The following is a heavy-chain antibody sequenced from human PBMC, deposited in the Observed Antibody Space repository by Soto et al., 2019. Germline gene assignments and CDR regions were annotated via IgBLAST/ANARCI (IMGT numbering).Heavy chain of an antibody. J-gene: IGHJ6*03. D-gene: IGHD3-10*01. CDR3: ARGKVTMVRGVTYYYYYMDV. Sequence: ASVKVSCKASGGTFSSYTISWVRQAPGQGLEWMGRIIPILGIANYAQKFQGRVTITADKSTSTAYMELSSLRSEDTAVYYCARGKVTMVRGVTYYYYYMDVWGKGTTVTVSS. CDR1: GGTFSSYT. CDR2: IIPILGIA. V-gene: IGHV1-69*02.